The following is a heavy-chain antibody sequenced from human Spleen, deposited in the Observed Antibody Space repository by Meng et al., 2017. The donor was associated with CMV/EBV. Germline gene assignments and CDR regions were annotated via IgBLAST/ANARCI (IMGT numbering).Heavy chain of an antibody. CDR2: IGTLADT. D-gene: IGHD1-1*01. Sequence: GGSLRLSCAASGFTFSPYGMHWVRQAAGERLEWVSAIGTLADTFYPGSVKGRFTISRENAKNSLYLQMNSLTAGDTAVYYCARAPKSTGTSLQDYYGMDVWGQGTTVTVSS. V-gene: IGHV3-13*01. CDR1: GFTFSPYG. J-gene: IGHJ6*02. CDR3: ARAPKSTGTSLQDYYGMDV.